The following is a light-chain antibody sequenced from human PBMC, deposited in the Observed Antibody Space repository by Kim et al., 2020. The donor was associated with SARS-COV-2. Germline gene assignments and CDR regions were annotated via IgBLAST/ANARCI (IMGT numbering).Light chain of an antibody. V-gene: IGKV1-39*01. CDR1: QSITTY. CDR3: QQSYSKPYT. CDR2: AAS. Sequence: DIQMTQSPSSLSASVGDRVTITCRASQSITTYLNWYQQKPGKAPKLLMYAASNLQSGVPARFSGSGSGTDFTLTINSLQPDDFATYHCQQSYSKPYTFGQGTKLEIK. J-gene: IGKJ2*01.